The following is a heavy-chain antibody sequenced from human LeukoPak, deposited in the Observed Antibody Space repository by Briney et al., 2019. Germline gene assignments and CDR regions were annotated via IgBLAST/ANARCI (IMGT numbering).Heavy chain of an antibody. CDR1: GGTFISYA. CDR2: IIPIFGTA. V-gene: IGHV1-69*13. CDR3: ARGVYPYSSGWYAPSYFDY. J-gene: IGHJ4*02. D-gene: IGHD6-19*01. Sequence: GASVKVSCKASGGTFISYAISWVRQAPGQGLEWMGGIIPIFGTANYAQKFQGRVTITADESTSTAYMELSSLRSEDTAVYYCARGVYPYSSGWYAPSYFDYWGQGTLVTVSS.